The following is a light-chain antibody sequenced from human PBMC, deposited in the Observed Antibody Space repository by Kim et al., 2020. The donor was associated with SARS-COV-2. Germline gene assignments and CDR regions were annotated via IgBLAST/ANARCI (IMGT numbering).Light chain of an antibody. CDR3: CSYAGDNVVL. J-gene: IGLJ2*01. CDR2: VVS. CDR1: TSDVGIYNF. V-gene: IGLV2-23*02. Sequence: GQSITISCTGTTSDVGIYNFVSWYRHHPDRVPKLIIYVVSKRPSGVSQRFSGSKSGNTASLTISGLQSEDEANYYCCSYAGDNVVLFGGGTQLTVL.